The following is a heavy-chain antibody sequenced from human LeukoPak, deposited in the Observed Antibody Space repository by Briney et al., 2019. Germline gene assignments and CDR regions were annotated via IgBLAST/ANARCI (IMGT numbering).Heavy chain of an antibody. V-gene: IGHV4-59*01. Sequence: PSETLSLTCTVSGGSIISYYWSWIRQPPGKGLEWIGYISYRGGTNYNPSLKSRLTILLDTSKNQFSLTLRSVTAADTAVYYCARTYDTSGYFYAFDHWGQGTLVTVSS. CDR3: ARTYDTSGYFYAFDH. D-gene: IGHD3-22*01. CDR2: ISYRGGT. J-gene: IGHJ4*02. CDR1: GGSIISYY.